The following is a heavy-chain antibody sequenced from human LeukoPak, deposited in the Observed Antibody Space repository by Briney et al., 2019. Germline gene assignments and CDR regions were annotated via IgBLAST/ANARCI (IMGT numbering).Heavy chain of an antibody. CDR1: GYTFTSYD. V-gene: IGHV1-8*01. CDR2: MNPNSGNT. D-gene: IGHD6-19*01. J-gene: IGHJ4*02. CDR3: ARDLTIAVAGDFDY. Sequence: ASVKVSCKASGYTFTSYDINWVRQATGQGLEWMGWMNPNSGNTGYAQKFQGRVTMTRNTSISTAYMELSSLRSEDTAVYYCARDLTIAVAGDFDYWGQGTLVTVSS.